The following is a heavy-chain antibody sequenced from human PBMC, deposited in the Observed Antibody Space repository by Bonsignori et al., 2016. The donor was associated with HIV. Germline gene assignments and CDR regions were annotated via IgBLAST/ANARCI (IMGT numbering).Heavy chain of an antibody. J-gene: IGHJ5*02. V-gene: IGHV4-34*01. Sequence: PGKGLEWIGEINHSGSTNYNPSLKSRVTISVDTSKNQVSLKLSSVSAADTAVYYCARGVFKAATTIWFDPWGQGTLVTVSS. CDR2: INHSGST. D-gene: IGHD1-26*01. CDR3: ARGVFKAATTIWFDP.